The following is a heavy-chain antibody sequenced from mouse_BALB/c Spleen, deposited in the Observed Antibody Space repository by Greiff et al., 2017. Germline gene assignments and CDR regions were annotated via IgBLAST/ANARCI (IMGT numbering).Heavy chain of an antibody. V-gene: IGHV1-69*02. CDR1: GYTFTSYW. D-gene: IGHD2-4*01. J-gene: IGHJ4*01. CDR2: IDPSDSYT. Sequence: VQLQQPGAELVKPGASVKLSCKASGYTFTSYWMHWVKQRPGQGLEWIGEIDPSDSYTNYNQKFKGKATLTVDKSSSTAYMQLSSLTSEDSAVYYCARHYEGAMDYWGQGTSVTVSS. CDR3: ARHYEGAMDY.